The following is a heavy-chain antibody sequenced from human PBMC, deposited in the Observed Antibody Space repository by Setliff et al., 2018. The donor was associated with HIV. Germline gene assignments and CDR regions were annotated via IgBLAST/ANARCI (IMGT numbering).Heavy chain of an antibody. CDR3: ARAPYVSGSFGWFDP. CDR1: GGSISSSTYY. D-gene: IGHD3-10*01. J-gene: IGHJ5*02. CDR2: MSYTGIN. Sequence: SQTLSLTCTVSGGSISSSTYYWNWFRQSPGKGLEWIGYMSYTGINNYNPSLKSLVTISLDTSKNQFSLKLTSVTAADTAVYYCARAPYVSGSFGWFDPWGQGTLVTVSS. V-gene: IGHV4-31*01.